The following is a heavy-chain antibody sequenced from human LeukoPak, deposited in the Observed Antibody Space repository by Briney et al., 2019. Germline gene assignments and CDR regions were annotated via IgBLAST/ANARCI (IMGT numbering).Heavy chain of an antibody. Sequence: ASLRLSSTASGYTFTSHGIGWGRQAPGQGLEWMGWISAYNGNTNYAPKLQGRVTITTDTSTTTASMELSSLRFDDTPVYYCARAGDGDYDILTGYYHAPEVYGMDVWGQGTAVTVS. CDR3: ARAGDGDYDILTGYYHAPEVYGMDV. CDR2: ISAYNGNT. V-gene: IGHV1-18*01. J-gene: IGHJ6*02. D-gene: IGHD3-9*01. CDR1: GYTFTSHG.